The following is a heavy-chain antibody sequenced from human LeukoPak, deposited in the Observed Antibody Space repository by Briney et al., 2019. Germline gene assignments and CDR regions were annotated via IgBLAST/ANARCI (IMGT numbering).Heavy chain of an antibody. Sequence: GGSLRLSCAASGFTFSSYAMHWVRQAPGKGLEWVAVISYDGSNKYYADSVKGRFTISRDNSKNTLYLQMNSLRAEDTAVYYCARDLSEHWGQGTLVTVSP. J-gene: IGHJ4*02. CDR2: ISYDGSNK. V-gene: IGHV3-30*04. CDR1: GFTFSSYA. CDR3: ARDLSEH. D-gene: IGHD1-14*01.